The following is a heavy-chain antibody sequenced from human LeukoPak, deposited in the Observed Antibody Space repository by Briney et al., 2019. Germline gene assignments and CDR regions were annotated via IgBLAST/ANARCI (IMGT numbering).Heavy chain of an antibody. CDR2: INHSGST. D-gene: IGHD3-22*01. V-gene: IGHV4-34*01. Sequence: SETLSLTCAVYGGSFSGYYWSWIRQPPGKGLEWIGEINHSGSTNYNPSLKSRVTISVDTSKNQFSLKLSSVTAADTAVYYCARGSRDSSGYYTLRGAYYFDYWGQGTLVTVSS. J-gene: IGHJ4*02. CDR3: ARGSRDSSGYYTLRGAYYFDY. CDR1: GGSFSGYY.